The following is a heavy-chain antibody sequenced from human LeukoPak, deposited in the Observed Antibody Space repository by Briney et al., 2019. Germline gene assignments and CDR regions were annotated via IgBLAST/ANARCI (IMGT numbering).Heavy chain of an antibody. CDR2: THHSGSS. Sequence: SETLSLTCAVYGGSFSAYCWSWIRQPPGKGLEWIGETHHSGSSSYNPSLKSRVTMSINTSKSQFSLRLTSVTAADTAIYYCARNGDYSLDSWGQGTLVTVSS. CDR3: ARNGDYSLDS. V-gene: IGHV4-34*01. CDR1: GGSFSAYC. J-gene: IGHJ4*02. D-gene: IGHD4-17*01.